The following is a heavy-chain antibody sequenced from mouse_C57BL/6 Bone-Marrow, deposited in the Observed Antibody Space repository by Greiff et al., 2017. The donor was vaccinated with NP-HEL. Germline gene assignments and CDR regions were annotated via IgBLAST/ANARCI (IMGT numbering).Heavy chain of an antibody. CDR2: ISYDGSN. J-gene: IGHJ3*01. V-gene: IGHV3-6*01. CDR1: GYSITSGYY. CDR3: ARAVYYGNYVY. D-gene: IGHD2-1*01. Sequence: ESGPGLVKPSQSLSLTCSVTGYSITSGYYWNWIRQFPGNKLEWMGYISYDGSNNYNPSLKNRISITRDTSKNQFFLKLNSVTTEDTATYYCARAVYYGNYVYWGQGTLVTVSA.